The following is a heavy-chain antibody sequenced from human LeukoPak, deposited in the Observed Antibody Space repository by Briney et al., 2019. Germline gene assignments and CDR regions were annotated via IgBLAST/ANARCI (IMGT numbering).Heavy chain of an antibody. J-gene: IGHJ4*02. CDR2: IYYSGST. CDR3: ARGGSYYDSSGYYHLDY. Sequence: SETLSLTCTVSGGSISSYYWSWIRQPPGKGLEWIGYIYYSGSTNYNPSLKSRVTISVDTSKNQFSLKLSSVTAADTAVYYCARGGSYYDSSGYYHLDYWGQGTLVTVSS. D-gene: IGHD3-22*01. V-gene: IGHV4-59*01. CDR1: GGSISSYY.